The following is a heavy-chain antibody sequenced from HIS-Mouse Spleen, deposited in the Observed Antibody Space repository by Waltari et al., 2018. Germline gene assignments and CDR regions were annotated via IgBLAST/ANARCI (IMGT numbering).Heavy chain of an antibody. CDR3: ARASRDLLLPRYFDL. Sequence: QVQLQESGPGLVKPSETLSLNCTGSGGSISSYYRSWIRQPPGKGLEWIGYYSGSTNYNPSLKSRVTISVDTSKNQFSLKLSSVTAADTAVYYCARASRDLLLPRYFDLWGRGTLVTVSS. CDR2: YYSGST. V-gene: IGHV4-59*01. CDR1: GGSISSYY. J-gene: IGHJ2*01.